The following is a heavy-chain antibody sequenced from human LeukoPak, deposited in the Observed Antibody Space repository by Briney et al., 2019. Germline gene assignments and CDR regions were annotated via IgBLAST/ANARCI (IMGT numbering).Heavy chain of an antibody. J-gene: IGHJ4*02. CDR2: VWGNGAGT. CDR1: GFIFSDYA. CDR3: ARDGPYNWRDFDY. V-gene: IGHV3-23*01. D-gene: IGHD1-1*01. Sequence: PGGSLRLSCAASGFIFSDYAMSWVRQAPGKGLEWVSSVWGNGAGTYNADSLKARFTISRDNAKNMVYLQMNSLRAEDTAVYYCARDGPYNWRDFDYWGQGTLVTVSS.